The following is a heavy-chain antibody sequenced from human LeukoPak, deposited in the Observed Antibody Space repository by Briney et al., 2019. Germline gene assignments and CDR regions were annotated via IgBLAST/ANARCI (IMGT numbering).Heavy chain of an antibody. CDR1: GGSISSYY. V-gene: IGHV4-59*08. J-gene: IGHJ5*02. CDR2: IYYSGST. D-gene: IGHD3-10*01. Sequence: SETLSLTCTVSGGSISSYYWSWIRQPPGKGLEWIGYIYYSGSTNYNPSLKSRVTISVDTSKNQFSLKLSSVTAADTAVYYCARSFGSGNYWFDPWGQGTPVTVSS. CDR3: ARSFGSGNYWFDP.